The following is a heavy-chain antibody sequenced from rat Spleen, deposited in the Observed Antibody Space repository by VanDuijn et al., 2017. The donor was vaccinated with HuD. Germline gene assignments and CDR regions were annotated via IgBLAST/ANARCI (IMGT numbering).Heavy chain of an antibody. V-gene: IGHV3-1*01. D-gene: IGHD1-2*01. CDR3: ARGPYSSAYFAY. Sequence: EVQLQESGPGLVKPSQSLSLTCSVTGYSITSNYWGWIRKFPGNKMEWMGYISYSGSTSYNPSLKSRISITRDTSKNQFFLQLNSVTNEDTATYYCARGPYSSAYFAYWGQGTLVTVSS. CDR2: ISYSGST. J-gene: IGHJ3*01. CDR1: GYSITSNY.